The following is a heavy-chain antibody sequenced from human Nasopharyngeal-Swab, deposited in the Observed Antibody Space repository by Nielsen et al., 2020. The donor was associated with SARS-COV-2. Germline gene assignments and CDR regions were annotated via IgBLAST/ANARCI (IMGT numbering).Heavy chain of an antibody. V-gene: IGHV4-61*01. Sequence: GSLRLSCTVSGGSVSSGSYYWSWIRQPPGKGLEWIGYIYYSGSTNYNPSLKSRVTISVDTSKNQFSLKLSSVTAADTAVYYCARDQLSSWFDYWGQGTLVTVSS. D-gene: IGHD6-13*01. CDR1: GGSVSSGSYY. J-gene: IGHJ4*02. CDR3: ARDQLSSWFDY. CDR2: IYYSGST.